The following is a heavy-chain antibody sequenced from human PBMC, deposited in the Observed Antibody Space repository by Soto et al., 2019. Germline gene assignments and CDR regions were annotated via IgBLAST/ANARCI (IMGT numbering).Heavy chain of an antibody. Sequence: GGSLRLSCAASGFTFSSYAVSWVRQAPGKGLEWVSAISGSGGSTYYADSVKGRFTISRDNSKNTLYLQMNSLRAEDTAVYYCAKDLPRTIFGVVTTFDYWGQGTLVTVSS. CDR3: AKDLPRTIFGVVTTFDY. V-gene: IGHV3-23*01. D-gene: IGHD3-3*01. CDR1: GFTFSSYA. J-gene: IGHJ4*02. CDR2: ISGSGGST.